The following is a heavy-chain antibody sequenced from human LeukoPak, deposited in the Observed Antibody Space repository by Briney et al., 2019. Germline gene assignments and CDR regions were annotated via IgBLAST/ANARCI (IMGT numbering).Heavy chain of an antibody. V-gene: IGHV4-61*01. CDR3: AISSVDGYKKFDY. CDR1: SGSISTSNYY. J-gene: IGHJ4*02. D-gene: IGHD5-24*01. CDR2: IYYSGST. Sequence: PSETLSLTCTVSSGSISTSNYYWSWIRQPPGKGLEWIGYIYYSGSTNYNPSLKSRVTISVDTSKNQFSLKLSSVTAADTAVYYCAISSVDGYKKFDYWGQGTLVTVSS.